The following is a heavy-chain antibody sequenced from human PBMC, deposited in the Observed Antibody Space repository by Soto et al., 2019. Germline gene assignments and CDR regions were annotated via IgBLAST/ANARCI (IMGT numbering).Heavy chain of an antibody. V-gene: IGHV3-72*01. CDR2: TRNKANSYTT. CDR3: ARGPPIYDFWSGTLDY. J-gene: IGHJ4*02. Sequence: ESGGGLVQPGGSLRLSCAASGFTFSDHYMDWVRQAPGKGLEWVGRTRNKANSYTTEYAASVKGRFTISRDDSKNSLYLQMNSLKTEDTAVYYCARGPPIYDFWSGTLDYWGQGTLVTVSS. D-gene: IGHD3-3*01. CDR1: GFTFSDHY.